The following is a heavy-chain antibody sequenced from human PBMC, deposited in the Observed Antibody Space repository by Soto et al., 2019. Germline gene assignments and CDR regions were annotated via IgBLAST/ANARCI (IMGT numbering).Heavy chain of an antibody. V-gene: IGHV1-2*04. Sequence: GASVKVSCKASGYTFTGYYMHWVRQAPGQGLEWMGWINPNSGGTNYAQKFQGWVTMTRDTSISTAYMELSRLRSDDTAVYYCARQIVVQGRYYYYGMDVWGQGTTVTVSS. CDR2: INPNSGGT. J-gene: IGHJ6*02. D-gene: IGHD2-15*01. CDR1: GYTFTGYY. CDR3: ARQIVVQGRYYYYGMDV.